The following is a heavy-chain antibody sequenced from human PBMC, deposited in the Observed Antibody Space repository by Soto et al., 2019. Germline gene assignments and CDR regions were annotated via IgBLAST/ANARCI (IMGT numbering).Heavy chain of an antibody. V-gene: IGHV4-4*07. J-gene: IGHJ6*02. D-gene: IGHD6-19*01. Sequence: SETLSLTCSVSGADINTYSWTWIRQPAGKGLEWIGRIYTSASINYNPSLRGRVTLSVDTSTNQVSLKLASVTAADTAVYYCARDREAGYNFYYGMDVWGQGTTVTV. CDR1: GADINTYS. CDR2: IYTSASI. CDR3: ARDREAGYNFYYGMDV.